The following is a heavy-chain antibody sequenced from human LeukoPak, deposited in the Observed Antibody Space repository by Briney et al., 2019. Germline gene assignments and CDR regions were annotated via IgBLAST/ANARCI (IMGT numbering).Heavy chain of an antibody. V-gene: IGHV4-39*07. J-gene: IGHJ5*02. CDR3: GRGTWGWLQLGFWFWFDP. CDR1: GGSISSSSYY. CDR2: IYYSGST. Sequence: SETLSLTCTVSGGSISSSSYYWGWIRQPPGKGLEWIGSIYYSGSTYYNPSLKSRVTISVDTSKNQFSLKLSSVTAADTAVYYCGRGTWGWLQLGFWFWFDPWGQGTLVTVSS. D-gene: IGHD5-24*01.